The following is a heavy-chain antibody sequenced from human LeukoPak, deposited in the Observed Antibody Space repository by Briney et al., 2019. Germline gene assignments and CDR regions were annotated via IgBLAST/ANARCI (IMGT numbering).Heavy chain of an antibody. Sequence: ASVKVSCKVSGYTLTELSMHWVRQAPGKGLEWMGGFDPEDGETIYAQKFQGRVTMTEDTSTDTAYMELSSLRSEDTAVYYCATSGLFSRTYYYGSVDYWGQGTLVTVSS. V-gene: IGHV1-24*01. D-gene: IGHD3-10*01. J-gene: IGHJ4*02. CDR3: ATSGLFSRTYYYGSVDY. CDR2: FDPEDGET. CDR1: GYTLTELS.